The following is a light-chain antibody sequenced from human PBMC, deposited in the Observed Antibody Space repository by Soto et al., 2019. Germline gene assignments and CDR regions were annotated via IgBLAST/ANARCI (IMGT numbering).Light chain of an antibody. CDR2: RTF. J-gene: IGKJ5*01. V-gene: IGKV3-20*01. CDR1: QTIASRY. CDR3: QQYXTSPPT. Sequence: EIVLTQSPGTLSLSPGERATLSCRASQTIASRYLAWYQHQPGQAPRLLIYRTFARAPGIPDRFSGGGSGTDFTLXXXXLXRXXFAXYYCQQYXTSPPTFGQGTRLEIK.